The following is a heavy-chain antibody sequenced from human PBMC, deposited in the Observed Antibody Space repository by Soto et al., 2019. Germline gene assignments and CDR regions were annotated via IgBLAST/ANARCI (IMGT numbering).Heavy chain of an antibody. CDR2: ISAYNGNT. J-gene: IGHJ6*02. V-gene: IGHV1-18*01. CDR3: ARDSSSLGPYYHYGMDL. D-gene: IGHD6-6*01. Sequence: QVQLVQSGPEVKKPGASVKVSCKASGYTFTDHGISWVRQAPGQGLEWMGWISAYNGNTNYPHKLQGRVTMTRDTSTSTAYMELRSLRSDDTAVYYCARDSSSLGPYYHYGMDLWGQGTTVTVSS. CDR1: GYTFTDHG.